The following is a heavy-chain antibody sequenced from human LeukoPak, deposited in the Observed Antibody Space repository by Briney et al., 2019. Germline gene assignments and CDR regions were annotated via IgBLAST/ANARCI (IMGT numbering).Heavy chain of an antibody. CDR2: IYTSGST. J-gene: IGHJ4*02. Sequence: SETLSLTCTVSGGSINGYYWSWIRQPAGKGLEWIGRIYTSGSTNYNPSLKGRVTMSVDTSKNQFSLKLSSVTAADTAVYYCARVGILGYSGYDLGYYFDYWGQGTLVTVSS. V-gene: IGHV4-4*07. CDR1: GGSINGYY. CDR3: ARVGILGYSGYDLGYYFDY. D-gene: IGHD5-12*01.